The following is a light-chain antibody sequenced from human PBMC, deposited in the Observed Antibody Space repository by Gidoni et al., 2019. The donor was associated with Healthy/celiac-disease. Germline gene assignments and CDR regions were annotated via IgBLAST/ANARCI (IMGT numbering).Light chain of an antibody. V-gene: IGKV1-39*01. Sequence: DIQMTQSPSSPSASVGDRVTITCRASQSISSYLNWYQQKPGTAPKLLIYAASSLQSGVPSRFSGSVSGTDFTLTISSLQPEDFATYYCQQSYSTPKFGQGTKVEIK. CDR1: QSISSY. J-gene: IGKJ1*01. CDR2: AAS. CDR3: QQSYSTPK.